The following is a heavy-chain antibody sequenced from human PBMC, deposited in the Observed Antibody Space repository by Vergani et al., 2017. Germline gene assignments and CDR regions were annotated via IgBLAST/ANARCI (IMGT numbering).Heavy chain of an antibody. D-gene: IGHD6-13*01. Sequence: EVQLVESGGGLVQPGGSLRLSCAASGFTFSSYEMNWVRQAPGKGLEWVSYISSSGSTIYYADSVKGRFTISRDNSKNTLYLQMNSLRAEDTAVYYCASIAAAGNFDYWGQGTLVTVSS. CDR3: ASIAAAGNFDY. V-gene: IGHV3-48*03. CDR1: GFTFSSYE. CDR2: ISSSGSTI. J-gene: IGHJ4*02.